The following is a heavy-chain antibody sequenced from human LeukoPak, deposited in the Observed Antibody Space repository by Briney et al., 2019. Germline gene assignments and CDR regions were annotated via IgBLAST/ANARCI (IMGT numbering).Heavy chain of an antibody. CDR1: GYTFTSYD. CDR2: MNPNSGNT. Sequence: ASVKVSCKASGYTFTSYDINWVRQATGQGLEWMGWMNPNSGNTGYAQKFQGRVTITRNTSINTAYMELSSLRSEDTAVYYCARGMNSYVLFYYYYYMDVWGKGTTVTVSS. D-gene: IGHD5-18*01. J-gene: IGHJ6*03. CDR3: ARGMNSYVLFYYYYYMDV. V-gene: IGHV1-8*03.